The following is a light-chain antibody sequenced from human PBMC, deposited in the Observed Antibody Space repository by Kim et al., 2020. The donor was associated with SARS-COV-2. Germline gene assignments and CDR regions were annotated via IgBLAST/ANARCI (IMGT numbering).Light chain of an antibody. J-gene: IGLJ2*01. V-gene: IGLV2-23*02. CDR1: SSDVGNYNL. CDR3: CSYAGSSLGVV. Sequence: QSALTQPASVSGSPGQSITISCTGTSSDVGNYNLVSWYQQHPGKAPQLMIYEVSKRPSGVSSRFSGSKSGNTASLTLSGLQAEDEADYYCCSYAGSSLGVVFGGGTQLTVL. CDR2: EVS.